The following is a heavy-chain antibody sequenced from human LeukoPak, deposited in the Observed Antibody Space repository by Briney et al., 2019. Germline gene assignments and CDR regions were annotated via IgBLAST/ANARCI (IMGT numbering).Heavy chain of an antibody. V-gene: IGHV3-48*01. D-gene: IGHD3-3*01. CDR2: ISTSGGTI. J-gene: IGHJ4*02. CDR3: ARDGSYDFWSGYSGYFDY. CDR1: GFTFSSSS. Sequence: GGSLRLSCAASGFTFSSSSMNWVRQAPEKGLEWVSFISTSGGTIYYADSVKGRFTISRDNSKNTLYLQMNSLRAEDTAVYYCARDGSYDFWSGYSGYFDYWGQGTLVTVSS.